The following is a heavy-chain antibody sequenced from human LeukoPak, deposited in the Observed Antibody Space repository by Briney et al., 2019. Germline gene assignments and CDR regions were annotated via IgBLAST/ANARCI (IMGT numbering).Heavy chain of an antibody. Sequence: SETLSLTCTVSGGSISSGSYYWGWIRQPPGKGLEWIGSIYYSGSTYYNPSLKSRVTISVDTSKNQFSLKLSSVTAADTAVYYCASKEGGSGWLTKIYYYYYYMDVWGKGTTVTVSS. CDR2: IYYSGST. CDR3: ASKEGGSGWLTKIYYYYYYMDV. D-gene: IGHD6-19*01. J-gene: IGHJ6*03. CDR1: GGSISSGSYY. V-gene: IGHV4-39*07.